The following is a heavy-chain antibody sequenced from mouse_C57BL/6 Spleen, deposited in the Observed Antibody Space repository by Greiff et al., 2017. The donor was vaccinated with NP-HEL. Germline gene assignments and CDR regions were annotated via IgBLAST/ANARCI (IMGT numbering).Heavy chain of an antibody. J-gene: IGHJ3*01. CDR2: ISSGSSTI. CDR1: GFTFSDYG. CDR3: ASAIYPDPFAY. Sequence: EVQLVESGGGLVKPGGSLKLSCAASGFTFSDYGMHWVRQAPEKGLEWVAYISSGSSTIYYADTVKGRFTISRDNAKNTLFLQMTSLRSEDTAMYYCASAIYPDPFAYWGQGTLVTVSA. D-gene: IGHD2-1*01. V-gene: IGHV5-17*01.